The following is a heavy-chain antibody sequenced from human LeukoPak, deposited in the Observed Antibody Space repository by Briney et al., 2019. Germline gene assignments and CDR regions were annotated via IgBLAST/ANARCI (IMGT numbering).Heavy chain of an antibody. Sequence: PSETLSLTCTVSGDSISSYYWSWIRQPPGKGLECIGYISDSGRTSYNPSLKSRVTISVDTSKNQVSLKLSSVTAADTAAYFCVRQVSGSFNIKSWGQGTLVTVSS. CDR3: VRQVSGSFNIKS. CDR1: GDSISSYY. CDR2: ISDSGRT. V-gene: IGHV4-59*08. D-gene: IGHD1-26*01. J-gene: IGHJ5*02.